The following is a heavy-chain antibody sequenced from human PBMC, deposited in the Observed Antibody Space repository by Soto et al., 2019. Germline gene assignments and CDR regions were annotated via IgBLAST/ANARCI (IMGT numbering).Heavy chain of an antibody. CDR3: ARADWFGVVTPFMDY. V-gene: IGHV4-39*01. J-gene: IGHJ4*02. Sequence: QLQLQESGPGLVKPSETLSLICTVSGDSISSGRYHWGWIRQPPGKGLEFIGTIHYTGNTHYNPSRRSRVTILVDTSKSQFSLRLSSVTAADTAVYYCARADWFGVVTPFMDYWGQGPLVTVSS. CDR2: IHYTGNT. D-gene: IGHD3-3*01. CDR1: GDSISSGRYH.